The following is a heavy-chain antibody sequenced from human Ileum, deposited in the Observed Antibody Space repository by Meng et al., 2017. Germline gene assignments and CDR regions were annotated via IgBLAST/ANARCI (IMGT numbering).Heavy chain of an antibody. CDR2: MFYSGSH. J-gene: IGHJ5*02. CDR1: GAYMSNGGYY. Sequence: RVHATGHGLETASQLLSLTCNLSGAYMSNGGYYWGWIRQHPGKGLEWIGYMFYSGSHYYNSSLKSRINISVDTSKNQFSLKVSSVTAADTAVYYCARVRRGLGLRFDPWGQGTLVTVSS. D-gene: IGHD3/OR15-3a*01. CDR3: ARVRRGLGLRFDP. V-gene: IGHV4-31*03.